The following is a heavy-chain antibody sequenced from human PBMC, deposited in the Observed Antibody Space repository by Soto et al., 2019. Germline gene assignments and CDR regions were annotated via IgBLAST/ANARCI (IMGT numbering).Heavy chain of an antibody. V-gene: IGHV3-30*18. J-gene: IGHJ4*02. CDR3: AKDAPYYYDSSGYYGPFEY. CDR1: GFTFSSYG. D-gene: IGHD3-22*01. CDR2: ISYDGSNK. Sequence: AGWSLRLSCAASGFTFSSYGIHWVRQAPGKGLEWVALISYDGSNKYYADSVRGRFTISRDNSKNTLYLQMNSLRAEDTAMYYCAKDAPYYYDSSGYYGPFEYWGEGTLVTVSS.